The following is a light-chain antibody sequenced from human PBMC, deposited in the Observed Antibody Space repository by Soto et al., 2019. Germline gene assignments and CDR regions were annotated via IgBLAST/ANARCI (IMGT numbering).Light chain of an antibody. CDR3: QQYNNWPLT. V-gene: IGKV3-15*01. CDR2: GAS. J-gene: IGKJ1*01. Sequence: EIVMTQSPATLSVSPGERATLSCRASQSVSSNLAWYQQKPGQAPRLLIYGASTRATGIPARFSGSGSGTEFTLTSSSLQSEDVAVYYCQQYNNWPLTFGQGTKVEIK. CDR1: QSVSSN.